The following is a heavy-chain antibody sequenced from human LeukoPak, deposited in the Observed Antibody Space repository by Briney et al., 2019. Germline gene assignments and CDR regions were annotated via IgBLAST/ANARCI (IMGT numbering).Heavy chain of an antibody. D-gene: IGHD4-17*01. Sequence: GGSLRLSCAASGFTFSSYWMHWVRQAPGKGLVWVSRISDGSSTSYADSVKGRFTISRDNSKSMLYLQMNSLRAEDTAVYYCAKSPMRTYSDPKTDYWGQGTLVTVSS. CDR1: GFTFSSYW. J-gene: IGHJ4*02. V-gene: IGHV3-74*01. CDR2: ISDGSST. CDR3: AKSPMRTYSDPKTDY.